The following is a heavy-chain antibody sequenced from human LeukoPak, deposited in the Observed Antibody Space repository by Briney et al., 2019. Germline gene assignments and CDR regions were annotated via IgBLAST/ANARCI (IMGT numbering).Heavy chain of an antibody. V-gene: IGHV3-74*01. CDR2: ISHDGFI. Sequence: GGSLRLSCETAGFTLSSYVMHWVRRTPGKGMVWVSRISHDGFISYADSVKGRFTISRDNPKKTLILQMNSLRAEDTAVYYCARDWVYKIDYWGRGTLVTVSS. J-gene: IGHJ4*02. D-gene: IGHD5-24*01. CDR1: GFTLSSYV. CDR3: ARDWVYKIDY.